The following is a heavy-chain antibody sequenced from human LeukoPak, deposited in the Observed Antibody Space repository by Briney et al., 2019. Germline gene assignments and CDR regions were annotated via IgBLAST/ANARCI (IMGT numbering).Heavy chain of an antibody. V-gene: IGHV3-23*01. CDR2: ISGSGGST. J-gene: IGHJ4*02. D-gene: IGHD3-10*01. CDR1: GFTFSSYA. Sequence: GGSLRLSCAASGFTFSSYAMSWVRQAPGKGLEWVSAISGSGGSTYYADSVKGRFTISRDNSKNTLYLQMNSLRAEDTAVYYCAKSPLLWFGELSDYWGQGTLVTVSP. CDR3: AKSPLLWFGELSDY.